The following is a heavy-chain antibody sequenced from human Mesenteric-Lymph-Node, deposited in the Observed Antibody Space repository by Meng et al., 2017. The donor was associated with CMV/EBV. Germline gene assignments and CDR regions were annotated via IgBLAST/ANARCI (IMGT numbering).Heavy chain of an antibody. CDR2: IIPIFGTA. J-gene: IGHJ6*02. CDR3: ARDMETGPVPNPADV. D-gene: IGHD7-27*01. V-gene: IGHV1-69*05. CDR1: GFTFSSYA. Sequence: KISCAASGFTFSSYAISWVRQAPGQGLEWMGGIIPIFGTANYAQKFQGRVTITTDESTSTAYMELSSLRSEDTAVYYCARDMETGPVPNPADVWGQGTTVTVSS.